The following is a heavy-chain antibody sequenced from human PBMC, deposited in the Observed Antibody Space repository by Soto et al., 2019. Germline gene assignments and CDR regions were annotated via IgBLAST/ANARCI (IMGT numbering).Heavy chain of an antibody. V-gene: IGHV1-18*01. Sequence: ASVKVSFKASGYTFNKYGFNWVRQAPGQGLEWMGRISAFNDYTNLAQKFQGRITLTTDASTNTAYMELQILRSDDTAMYYCARGRGVVIPAGTPDAFDVWGQGAMVTVSS. CDR3: ARGRGVVIPAGTPDAFDV. CDR1: GYTFNKYG. J-gene: IGHJ3*01. D-gene: IGHD6-13*01. CDR2: ISAFNDYT.